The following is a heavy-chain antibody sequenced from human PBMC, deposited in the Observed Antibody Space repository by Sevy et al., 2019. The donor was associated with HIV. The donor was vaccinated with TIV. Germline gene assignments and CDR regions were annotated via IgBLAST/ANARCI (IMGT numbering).Heavy chain of an antibody. CDR2: ISGSGSST. Sequence: GGSLRLSCAASGFTFPINAVGWVRQAPGKGLEWVSLISGSGSSTYYGDSVKGRFTISRDNSKNTLYLQMHSLRAEDTAVYYCAKCVYAYEYFFDYWGQGTLVTVSS. V-gene: IGHV3-23*01. J-gene: IGHJ4*02. CDR1: GFTFPINA. CDR3: AKCVYAYEYFFDY. D-gene: IGHD3-16*01.